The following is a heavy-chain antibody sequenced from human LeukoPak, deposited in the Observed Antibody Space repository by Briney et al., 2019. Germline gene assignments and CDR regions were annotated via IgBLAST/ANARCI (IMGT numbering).Heavy chain of an antibody. D-gene: IGHD6-13*01. V-gene: IGHV4-59*11. Sequence: SETLSLTCTVSGASIRGHYWSWIRQPPGKGLEWIGYMYYSGNSNYNPALKSRVTISVDTSKNQFSLKLSSVTAADTAMYYCARGIASAGIFDYWGQGTLVTVSS. J-gene: IGHJ4*02. CDR2: MYYSGNS. CDR3: ARGIASAGIFDY. CDR1: GASIRGHY.